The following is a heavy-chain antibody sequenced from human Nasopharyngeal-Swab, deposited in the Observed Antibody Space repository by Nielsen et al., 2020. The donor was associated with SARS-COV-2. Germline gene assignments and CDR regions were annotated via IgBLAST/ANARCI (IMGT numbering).Heavy chain of an antibody. CDR1: GGSFSGFY. CDR3: ARAGRVGDAYTGLDV. V-gene: IGHV4-34*01. J-gene: IGHJ6*02. D-gene: IGHD5-24*01. Sequence: SETLSLTCAVYGGSFSGFYWNWIRQPPGRGLEWIGEINHNEGSNYNPSLKSRITLSVDTSNKQVSLKMRSVTAADTAVYYCARAGRVGDAYTGLDVWGQGTTVTVSS. CDR2: INHNEGS.